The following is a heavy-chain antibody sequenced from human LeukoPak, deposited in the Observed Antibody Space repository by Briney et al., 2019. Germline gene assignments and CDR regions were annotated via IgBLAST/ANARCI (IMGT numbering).Heavy chain of an antibody. CDR2: IIPIFGIA. D-gene: IGHD2-2*01. V-gene: IGHV1-69*04. J-gene: IGHJ2*01. CDR1: GGTFSSDA. CDR3: ARDLCSSTSCPHRNWYFDL. Sequence: SVKVSCKASGGTFSSDAISWGRQAPGQGLEWMGRIIPIFGIANYAQKFQGRVTITADKSTSTVYMELSSLRSEDTAVYYCARDLCSSTSCPHRNWYFDLWGRGTLVTVSS.